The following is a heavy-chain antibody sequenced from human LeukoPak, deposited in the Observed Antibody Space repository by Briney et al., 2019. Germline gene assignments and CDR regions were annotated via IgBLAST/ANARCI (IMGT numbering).Heavy chain of an antibody. D-gene: IGHD4-11*01. CDR3: ARGPNYSNFGSAYYYYMDV. Sequence: RASVTVSYTGSGYMFTNYDINWVRQATGQGLEWMGWMNPQSGNTGYAQKFRGRVTITRDTSITTAYMELSSLRSEDTAVYYCARGPNYSNFGSAYYYYMDVWGKGTTVTVSS. V-gene: IGHV1-8*03. CDR1: GYMFTNYD. CDR2: MNPQSGNT. J-gene: IGHJ6*03.